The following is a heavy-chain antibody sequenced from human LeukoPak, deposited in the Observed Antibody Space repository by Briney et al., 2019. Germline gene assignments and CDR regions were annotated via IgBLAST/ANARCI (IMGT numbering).Heavy chain of an antibody. CDR2: IYTSGST. CDR1: GGSISIYY. Sequence: PSETLSLTCTVSGGSISIYYWSWIRQPAGKGLEWIGRIYTSGSTNYNPSLKSRVTMSVDTSKNQFSLKLSSVTAADTAVYYCARDQSAHYYYYMDVWGKGTTVTVSS. J-gene: IGHJ6*03. CDR3: ARDQSAHYYYYMDV. V-gene: IGHV4-4*07.